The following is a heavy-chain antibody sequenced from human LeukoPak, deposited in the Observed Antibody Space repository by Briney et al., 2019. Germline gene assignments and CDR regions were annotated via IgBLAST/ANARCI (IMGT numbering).Heavy chain of an antibody. CDR2: ISYIGTT. J-gene: IGHJ3*02. Sequence: PSETLSLACTGSGGSISGDYLNWIRQPPGKGLEWIGYISYIGTTSYNPSLKSRVTISVDTSKPQFSLKLNSVTAADTAVYYCARKNSFDIWGQGTMVTVSS. CDR1: GGSISGDY. D-gene: IGHD2/OR15-2a*01. V-gene: IGHV4-59*01. CDR3: ARKNSFDI.